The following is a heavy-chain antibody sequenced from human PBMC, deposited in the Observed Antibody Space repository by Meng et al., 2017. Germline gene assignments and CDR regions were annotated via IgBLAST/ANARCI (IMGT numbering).Heavy chain of an antibody. J-gene: IGHJ4*02. Sequence: VQLPQGGAGLLKPTETLSPTCAVFGGALSGYYWSLIRQPPGKGLEWIGEINHSGSTNYNPSLKSRVTISVDTSKNQFSLKLSSVTAADTAVYYCARGVRLPDYWGQGTLVTVSS. CDR1: GGALSGYY. V-gene: IGHV4-34*01. CDR2: INHSGST. CDR3: ARGVRLPDY. D-gene: IGHD2-15*01.